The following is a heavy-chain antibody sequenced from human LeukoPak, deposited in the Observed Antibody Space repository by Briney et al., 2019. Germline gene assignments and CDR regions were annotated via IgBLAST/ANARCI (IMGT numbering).Heavy chain of an antibody. CDR1: GFTVSSNY. J-gene: IGHJ4*02. D-gene: IGHD2-21*02. CDR3: ARDIVVVTAILDY. V-gene: IGHV3-53*01. CDR2: IYSGGST. Sequence: PGGSLRLSCAASGFTVSSNYMNWVRQAPGKGLEWVSVIYSGGSTYYADSVKGRFTISRDNAKNSLYLQMDSLRAEDTAVYYCARDIVVVTAILDYWGQGTLVTVSS.